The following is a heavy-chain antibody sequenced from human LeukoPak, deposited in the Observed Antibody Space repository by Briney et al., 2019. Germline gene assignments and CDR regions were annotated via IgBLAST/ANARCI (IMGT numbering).Heavy chain of an antibody. CDR2: VYYDGST. D-gene: IGHD1-14*01. CDR3: ARHPPATGRFDY. CDR1: GGSIINYY. V-gene: IGHV4-59*01. Sequence: SETLSLTCTASGGSIINYYWSWIRQPPEKGLEWIGYVYYDGSTNYNPSLKSRVTMSVDTSKNQLSLKLSSVTAADTAVYYCARHPPATGRFDYWGQGTLGTVSS. J-gene: IGHJ4*02.